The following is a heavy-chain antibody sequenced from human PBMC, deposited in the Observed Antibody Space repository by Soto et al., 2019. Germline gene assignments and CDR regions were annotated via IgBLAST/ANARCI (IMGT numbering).Heavy chain of an antibody. J-gene: IGHJ4*02. V-gene: IGHV4-30-2*01. CDR1: GGSINSGGYS. CDR2: IYHSGST. Sequence: PSETLSLTCTVSGGSINSGGYSWSWYRQPPGKGLEWIGYIYHSGSTYYNPSLKSRVAISVDRSKNQFSLKLSSVTAADTAVYYCARVPDYWGQGALVTVSS. CDR3: ARVPDY.